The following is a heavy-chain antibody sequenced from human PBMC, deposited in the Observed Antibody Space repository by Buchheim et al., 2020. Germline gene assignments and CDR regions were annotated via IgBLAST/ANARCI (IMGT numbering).Heavy chain of an antibody. V-gene: IGHV3-23*01. D-gene: IGHD3-3*01. CDR2: ISGSGGST. CDR3: AKGYDFWSGSPYYYYGMDV. CDR1: GFTFSSYA. J-gene: IGHJ6*02. Sequence: EVQLLESGGGLVQPGGSLRLSCAASGFTFSSYAMSWVRQAPGKGLEWVSAISGSGGSTYYADSVKGRLTISRDNSKNTLYLQMNSLSAEDTAVYYCAKGYDFWSGSPYYYYGMDVWGQGTT.